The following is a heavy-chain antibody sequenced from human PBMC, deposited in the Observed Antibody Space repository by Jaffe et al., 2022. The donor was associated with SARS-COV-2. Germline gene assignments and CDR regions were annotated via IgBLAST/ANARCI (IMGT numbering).Heavy chain of an antibody. CDR3: ARYSSYHFDY. V-gene: IGHV3-7*03. CDR2: IKQDGSEK. D-gene: IGHD6-6*01. J-gene: IGHJ4*02. Sequence: EVQLVESGGGSVQPGGSLRLSCAASGFTFSNYWMSWVRQAPGKGLEWVAKIKQDGSEKYYVDSVKGRFIMSRDNAKNSLYLQMNSLRAEDTAVYYCARYSSYHFDYWGQGTLVTVSS. CDR1: GFTFSNYW.